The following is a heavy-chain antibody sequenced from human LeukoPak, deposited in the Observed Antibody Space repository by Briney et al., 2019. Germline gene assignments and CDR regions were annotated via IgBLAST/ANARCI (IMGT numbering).Heavy chain of an antibody. V-gene: IGHV3-7*02. CDR2: INKDGSEA. CDR1: GFTFSTYW. CDR3: TRAGYSSGFDS. D-gene: IGHD6-19*01. J-gene: IGHJ5*01. Sequence: GGSLRLSCAASGFTFSTYWMHWVRQAPGKGLEWVANINKDGSEANYVDSVKGRFTISRDNARNSLYLQMNSLIAEDTAVYFCTRAGYSSGFDSWGQGTLVTVSS.